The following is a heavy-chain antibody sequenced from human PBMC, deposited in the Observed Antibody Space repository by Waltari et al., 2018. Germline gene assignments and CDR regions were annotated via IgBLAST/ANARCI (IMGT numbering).Heavy chain of an antibody. Sequence: QLPLQESGPGLVKPSETLSLPCSVSGASISSSNYYWGWIRQPPGKGLEWIGSMFNGGSTYYNPSLKSRVTISVDTSKNQFSLRLNSVTAADTAIYYCARHGYSGGWFDPWGQGTLVTVSS. D-gene: IGHD4-17*01. J-gene: IGHJ5*02. CDR3: ARHGYSGGWFDP. CDR1: GASISSSNYY. V-gene: IGHV4-39*01. CDR2: MFNGGST.